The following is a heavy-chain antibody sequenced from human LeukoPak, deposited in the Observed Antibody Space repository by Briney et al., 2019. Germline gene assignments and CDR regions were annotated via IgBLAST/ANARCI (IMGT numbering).Heavy chain of an antibody. CDR1: GGSISSGSYY. CDR2: IYTSGST. J-gene: IGHJ6*03. CDR3: AREGSSSYYYYYMDV. Sequence: SETLSLTCTVSGGSISSGSYYWSWIRQPAGTGLEWIGRIYTSGSTNYNPSLKSRVTISVDTSKNQFSLKLSSVTAADTAVYYCAREGSSSYYYYYMDVWGKGTTVTVSS. D-gene: IGHD1-26*01. V-gene: IGHV4-61*02.